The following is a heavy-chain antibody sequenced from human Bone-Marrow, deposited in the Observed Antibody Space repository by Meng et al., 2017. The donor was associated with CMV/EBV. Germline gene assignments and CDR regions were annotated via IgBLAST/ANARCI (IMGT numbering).Heavy chain of an antibody. CDR1: GFTFSSYS. D-gene: IGHD6-6*01. CDR3: ARGYSSSSFDD. J-gene: IGHJ4*02. V-gene: IGHV3-21*01. CDR2: ISSSSYI. Sequence: GESLKISCAASGFTFSSYSMNWVRQAPGKGLEWVSSISSSSYIYYADSVKGRFTISRDNAKNSLYLPMNSLRAEDTAVYYCARGYSSSSFDDWGQGPRVTCYS.